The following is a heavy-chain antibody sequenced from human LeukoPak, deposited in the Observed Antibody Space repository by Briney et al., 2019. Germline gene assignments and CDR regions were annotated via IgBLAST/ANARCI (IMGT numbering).Heavy chain of an antibody. V-gene: IGHV4-59*08. J-gene: IGHJ6*02. Sequence: SETLSLTCTVSGGSISSYYWSWIRQPPGKGLEWIGYIYYSGSTNYNPSLKSRVTISVDTSKNQFSLKLSSVTAADTAVYYCARQLKDYYYYYGMDVWGQGTTVTVSS. CDR1: GGSISSYY. D-gene: IGHD3-16*01. CDR2: IYYSGST. CDR3: ARQLKDYYYYYGMDV.